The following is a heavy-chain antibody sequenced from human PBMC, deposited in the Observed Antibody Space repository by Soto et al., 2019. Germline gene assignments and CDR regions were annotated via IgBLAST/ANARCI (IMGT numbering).Heavy chain of an antibody. CDR2: IYYSGST. CDR3: ARGAVRGVLSDYYYGMDV. Sequence: PSETLSLTCTVSGASVSSGSYYWSWIRQPPGKGLEWIGYIYYSGSTNYNPSLKSRVTISVDTSKNQFSLKLSSVTAADTAVYYCARGAVRGVLSDYYYGMDVWGQGTTVTVSS. J-gene: IGHJ6*02. D-gene: IGHD3-10*01. CDR1: GASVSSGSYY. V-gene: IGHV4-61*01.